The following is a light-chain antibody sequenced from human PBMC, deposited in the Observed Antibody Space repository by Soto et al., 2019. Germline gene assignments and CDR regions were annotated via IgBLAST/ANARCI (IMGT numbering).Light chain of an antibody. V-gene: IGKV3-11*01. J-gene: IGKJ5*01. CDR1: QSVSSY. Sequence: ESVLTQSPATLSLSPGERATLSCRASQSVSSYLAWYQQKPGQAPRLLIYDASSRATGIPARFSGSGSGTDFTLTFSSLAPEDFAADCPHQRNNRLTFGQGTQLEIK. CDR3: HQRNNRLT. CDR2: DAS.